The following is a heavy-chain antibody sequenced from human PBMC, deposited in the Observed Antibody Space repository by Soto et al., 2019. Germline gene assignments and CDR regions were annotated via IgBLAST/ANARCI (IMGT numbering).Heavy chain of an antibody. J-gene: IGHJ6*02. CDR3: VKGYWKGDV. D-gene: IGHD1-1*01. CDR1: GFTFSTYA. CDR2: ISGSGGSI. V-gene: IGHV3-23*01. Sequence: EVQLLESGGGLVQPGGSLRLSCAASGFTFSTYAMNWVRKAPGNGLEWVSAISGSGGSIHYADSVKGRFTISRDNSKNTLYLQMNGLRDEDTAVYHCVKGYWKGDVWGQGTTVTVSS.